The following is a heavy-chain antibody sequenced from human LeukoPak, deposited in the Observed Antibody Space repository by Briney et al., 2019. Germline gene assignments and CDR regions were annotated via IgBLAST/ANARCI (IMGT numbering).Heavy chain of an antibody. Sequence: SETLSLTCTVSGGSISSYYWSWIRQPPGKGLEWIGYIYYSGSTNYNPSLKSRVTISVDTSKNQFSLKLSSVTAADTAVYYCARYSSRSSGMDVWGKGTTVTISS. CDR2: IYYSGST. D-gene: IGHD6-13*01. CDR3: ARYSSRSSGMDV. J-gene: IGHJ6*03. V-gene: IGHV4-59*01. CDR1: GGSISSYY.